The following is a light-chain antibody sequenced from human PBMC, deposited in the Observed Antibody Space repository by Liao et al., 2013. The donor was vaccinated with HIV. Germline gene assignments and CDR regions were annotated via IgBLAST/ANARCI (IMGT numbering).Light chain of an antibody. CDR2: YDS. V-gene: IGLV3-1*01. J-gene: IGLJ1*01. CDR3: QVWDEFSTFV. CDR1: KLGDEY. Sequence: SYELTQPPSVSVSPGQTASITCSGDKLGDEYASWYQQKPGQAPVLVIYYDSGRPSGIPERFSGSNSGNTATLSISRVEAGDEADYYCQVWDEFSTFVFGTGTKVTVL.